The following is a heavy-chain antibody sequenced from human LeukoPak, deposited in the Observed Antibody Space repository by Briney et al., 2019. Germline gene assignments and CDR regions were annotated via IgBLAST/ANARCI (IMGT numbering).Heavy chain of an antibody. V-gene: IGHV1-2*02. D-gene: IGHD3-9*01. J-gene: IGHJ4*02. Sequence: GASVKVSCKASGYTSTGYYIHWVRQAPGQGLEWMGWINPNSGGTNYAQKFQGRVTMTRDTSISTAYMELSRLRSDDTAVYYCARTDDILTGYPPGYFDYWGQGTLVTVSS. CDR1: GYTSTGYY. CDR3: ARTDDILTGYPPGYFDY. CDR2: INPNSGGT.